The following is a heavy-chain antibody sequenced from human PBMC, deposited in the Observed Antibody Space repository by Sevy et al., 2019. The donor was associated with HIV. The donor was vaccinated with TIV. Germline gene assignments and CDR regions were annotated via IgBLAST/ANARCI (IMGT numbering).Heavy chain of an antibody. V-gene: IGHV3-30*04. J-gene: IGHJ4*02. CDR3: ARDPTIYASGWYYFDY. CDR1: GFTFRNYA. D-gene: IGHD6-19*01. Sequence: GGSLTLSCAASGFTFRNYAIHWVRQAPGKGLEWVAVISHDGSHKYSADSVKGRFTISRDNSKNTLYLQMNSLRAEDTAMYYCARDPTIYASGWYYFDYWGQGTLVTVSS. CDR2: ISHDGSHK.